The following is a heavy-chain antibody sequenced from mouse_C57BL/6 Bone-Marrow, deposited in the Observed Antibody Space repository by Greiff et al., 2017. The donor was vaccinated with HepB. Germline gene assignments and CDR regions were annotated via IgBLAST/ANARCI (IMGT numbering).Heavy chain of an antibody. Sequence: QVQLKQSGAELARPGASVKLSCKASGYTFTSYGISWVKQRTGQGLEWIGEIYPRSGNTYYNEKFKGKATLTADKSSSTAYMELRSLTSEDSAVYFCARSGVYYYGNTWFAYWGQGTLVTVSA. CDR3: ARSGVYYYGNTWFAY. CDR1: GYTFTSYG. V-gene: IGHV1-81*01. CDR2: IYPRSGNT. D-gene: IGHD1-1*01. J-gene: IGHJ3*01.